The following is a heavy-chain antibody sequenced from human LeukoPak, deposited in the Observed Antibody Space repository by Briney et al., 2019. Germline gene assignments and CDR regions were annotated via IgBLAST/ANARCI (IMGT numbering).Heavy chain of an antibody. D-gene: IGHD3-3*01. J-gene: IGHJ3*02. CDR2: IYYSGST. V-gene: IGHV4-30-4*01. CDR1: GGSISSGDYY. Sequence: SETPSLTCTVSGGSISSGDYYWSWIRQPPGKGLEWIGYIYYSGSTYYNPSLKSRVTISVDTSKNQFSLKLSSVTAADTAVYYCAGGTYYDFWSGYYSSGAFDIWGQGTMVTVSS. CDR3: AGGTYYDFWSGYYSSGAFDI.